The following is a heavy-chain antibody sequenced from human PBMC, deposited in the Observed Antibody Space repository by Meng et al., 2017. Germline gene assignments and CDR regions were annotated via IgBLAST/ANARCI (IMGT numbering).Heavy chain of an antibody. V-gene: IGHV1-2*02. CDR3: ASLPYCSGGSCYDDDY. D-gene: IGHD2-15*01. CDR2: INPNSGGT. J-gene: IGHJ4*02. CDR1: GYTFTGYY. Sequence: ASVKVSCKASGYTFTGYYMHWVRRAPGQGLEWMGWINPNSGGTNYAQKFQGRVTMTRDTSISTAYMELSSLRSEDTAVYYCASLPYCSGGSCYDDDYWGQGTLVTVSS.